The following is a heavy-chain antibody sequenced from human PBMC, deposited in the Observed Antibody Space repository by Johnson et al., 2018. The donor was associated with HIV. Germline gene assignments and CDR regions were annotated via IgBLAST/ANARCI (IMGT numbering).Heavy chain of an antibody. CDR1: GFTFSSYG. D-gene: IGHD2-15*01. CDR3: AKGIRYCSGGFCQTDGFDI. Sequence: QVQLVESGGGVVQPGRSLRLSCAASGFTFSSYGMHWVRQAPGKGLEWVAVISYDGSNKYYADSVKGRFTISRDNSKNTLYLQMNSLRAEDTAVYYCAKGIRYCSGGFCQTDGFDIWGQGTMVTASS. V-gene: IGHV3-30*18. CDR2: ISYDGSNK. J-gene: IGHJ3*02.